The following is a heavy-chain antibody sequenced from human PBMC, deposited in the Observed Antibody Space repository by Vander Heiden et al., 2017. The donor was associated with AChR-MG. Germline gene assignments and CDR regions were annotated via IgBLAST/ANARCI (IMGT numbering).Heavy chain of an antibody. CDR3: ARGITIVGVVYYYYMDV. Sequence: QVQLQESGPGLVKPSEPLSLTCTVSGGSISSYYWSWIRQPPGKGLEWIGYSYYSGSTNYNPSRKRRVTISVDTSKNQFALKLSSVTAEDTTVYYCARGITIVGVVYYYYMDVWAKGTTVTVS. V-gene: IGHV4-59*01. D-gene: IGHD3-3*01. J-gene: IGHJ6*03. CDR2: SYYSGST. CDR1: GGSISSYY.